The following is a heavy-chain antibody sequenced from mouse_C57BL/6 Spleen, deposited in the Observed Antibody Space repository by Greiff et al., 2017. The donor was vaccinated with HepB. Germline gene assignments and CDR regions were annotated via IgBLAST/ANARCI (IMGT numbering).Heavy chain of an antibody. CDR2: IDPSDSYT. Sequence: QVQLKEPGAELVMPGASVKLSCKASGYTFTSYWMHWVKQRPGQGLEWIGEIDPSDSYTNYNQKFKGKSTLTVDKSSSTAYMQLSSLTSEDSAVYYCARSTGTGYFDYWGQGTTLTVSS. CDR1: GYTFTSYW. D-gene: IGHD4-1*02. CDR3: ARSTGTGYFDY. J-gene: IGHJ2*01. V-gene: IGHV1-69*01.